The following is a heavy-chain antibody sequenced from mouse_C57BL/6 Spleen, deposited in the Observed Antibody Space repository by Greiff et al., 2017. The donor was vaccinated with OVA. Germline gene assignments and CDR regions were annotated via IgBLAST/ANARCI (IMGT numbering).Heavy chain of an antibody. CDR2: IDPSDSET. CDR3: ARGGYYYGSIYYFDY. D-gene: IGHD1-1*01. V-gene: IGHV1-52*01. Sequence: QVQLQQPGAELVRPGSSVKLSCKASGYTFTSYWMHWVKQRPIQGLEWIGNIDPSDSETPYNQKFKDKATLTVDKSSSTAYMQLSSLTSEDSAVYYCARGGYYYGSIYYFDYWGQGTTLTVSS. J-gene: IGHJ2*01. CDR1: GYTFTSYW.